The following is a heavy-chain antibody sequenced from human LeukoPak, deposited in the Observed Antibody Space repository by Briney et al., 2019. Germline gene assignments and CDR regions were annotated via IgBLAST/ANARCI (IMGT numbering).Heavy chain of an antibody. V-gene: IGHV3-66*01. J-gene: IGHJ4*02. D-gene: IGHD2-15*01. CDR3: ARVYGSSYYFDY. CDR2: IYNGGST. CDR1: GFTLSNYY. Sequence: GGSLRLSCAASGFTLSNYYMSWVRQAPGKGLEWISVIYNGGSTHYADTVKGRFASSRDKSNNTLFLQMNSLRAEDTAIYYCARVYGSSYYFDYWGQGTLVTVSS.